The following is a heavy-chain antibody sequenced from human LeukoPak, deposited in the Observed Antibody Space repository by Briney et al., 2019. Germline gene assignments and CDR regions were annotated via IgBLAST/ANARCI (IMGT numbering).Heavy chain of an antibody. D-gene: IGHD1-26*01. Sequence: SSETLSLTCTVSGGSISSSSYYWGWIRQPPGKGLEWIGSIYYSGSTYYNPSLKSRVTISVDTSKNQFSLKLSSVTAADAAVYYCARLKVGATAFRYYYYYMDVWGKGTSVTVSS. V-gene: IGHV4-39*07. CDR1: GGSISSSSYY. CDR3: ARLKVGATAFRYYYYYMDV. CDR2: IYYSGST. J-gene: IGHJ6*03.